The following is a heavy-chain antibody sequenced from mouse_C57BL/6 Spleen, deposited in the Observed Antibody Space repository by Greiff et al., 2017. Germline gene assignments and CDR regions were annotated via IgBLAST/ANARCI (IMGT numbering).Heavy chain of an antibody. CDR3: ARGVRNGAWFAY. V-gene: IGHV1-22*01. CDR2: INPNNGGT. Sequence: VQLQQSGPELVKPGASVKMSCKASGYTFTDYNMHWVKQSHGKSLEWIGYINPNNGGTSYNQKFKGKATLTVNKSSSTAYMELRSLTSEDSAVYDCARGVRNGAWFAYWGQGTLVTVSA. J-gene: IGHJ3*01. CDR1: GYTFTDYN.